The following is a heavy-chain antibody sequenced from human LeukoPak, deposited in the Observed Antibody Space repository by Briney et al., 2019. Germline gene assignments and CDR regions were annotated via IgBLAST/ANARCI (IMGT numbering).Heavy chain of an antibody. V-gene: IGHV4-59*08. CDR3: ARHPPRGYSYGSDGFDI. J-gene: IGHJ3*02. D-gene: IGHD5-18*01. Sequence: SETLSLTCSVSGDXISSYYWSWNRQPPGEGLEWSGYIYYSGSTNYNPSLKSRVTISVVTSKNQISLKLNSVTAADTAVYYCARHPPRGYSYGSDGFDIWGQGTMVTVSS. CDR1: GDXISSYY. CDR2: IYYSGST.